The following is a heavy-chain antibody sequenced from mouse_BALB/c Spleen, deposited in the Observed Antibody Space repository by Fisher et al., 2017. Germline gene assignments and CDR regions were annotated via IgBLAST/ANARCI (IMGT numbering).Heavy chain of an antibody. Sequence: KFKGKATLTVDKSSSTAYMHLKSLTSEDTAVYYCARYYGSRRYFDVWGAGTTVTVSS. V-gene: IGHV1-42*01. D-gene: IGHD1-1*01. CDR3: ARYYGSRRYFDV. J-gene: IGHJ1*01.